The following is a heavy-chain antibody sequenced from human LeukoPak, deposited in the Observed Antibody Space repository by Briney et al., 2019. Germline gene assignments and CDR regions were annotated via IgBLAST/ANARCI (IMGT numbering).Heavy chain of an antibody. J-gene: IGHJ4*02. CDR3: ARALNYDFWSGTKKYYFDY. CDR2: IIPILGIA. D-gene: IGHD3-3*01. Sequence: GASVKVSCKASGYTFTSYAISWVRQAPGQGLEWMGRIIPILGIANYAQKFQGRVTITADKSTSTAYMELSSLRSEDTAVYYCARALNYDFWSGTKKYYFDYWGQGTLVTVSS. CDR1: GYTFTSYA. V-gene: IGHV1-69*04.